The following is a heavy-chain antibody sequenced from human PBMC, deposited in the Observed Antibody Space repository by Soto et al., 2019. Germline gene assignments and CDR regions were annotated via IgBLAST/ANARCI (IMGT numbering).Heavy chain of an antibody. V-gene: IGHV4-59*01. J-gene: IGHJ4*02. D-gene: IGHD2-2*01. Sequence: SETLSLTCTVSGGSISNYYWSWVRQPPGKGLEWIGYIYGSGSTNYNPSLKSRVTISVDTSKNQFSPRLTSVTAADTAVYYCADAPRDRGQPTLVTVSS. CDR3: ADAPRD. CDR2: IYGSGST. CDR1: GGSISNYY.